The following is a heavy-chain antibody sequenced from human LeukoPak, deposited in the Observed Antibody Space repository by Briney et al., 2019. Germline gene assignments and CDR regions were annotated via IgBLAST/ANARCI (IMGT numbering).Heavy chain of an antibody. CDR2: IRYDGSNK. V-gene: IGHV3-30*02. D-gene: IGHD3-22*01. CDR1: GFTFSSYG. J-gene: IGHJ4*02. Sequence: GGTLRLSCAASGFTFSSYGMSWVRQAPGKGLEWVAFIRYDGSNKYYADSVKGRFTISRDNSKNTLYLQMNSLRAEDTAVYYCAKGAYYYDSSGATDYWGQGTLVTVSS. CDR3: AKGAYYYDSSGATDY.